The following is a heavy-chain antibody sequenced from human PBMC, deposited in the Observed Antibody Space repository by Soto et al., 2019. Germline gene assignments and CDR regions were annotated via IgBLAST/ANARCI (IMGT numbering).Heavy chain of an antibody. D-gene: IGHD5-12*01. CDR1: GGSIRSSNW. CDR3: ARGNENLSGYDHYYYYGMDV. V-gene: IGHV4-4*02. J-gene: IGHJ6*02. CDR2: INHSGST. Sequence: SETLSLTCAVSGGSIRSSNWWTWVRQPPGKGLEWIGEINHSGSTNYNPSLKSRVTISVDTSKNQFSLKLSSVTAADTAVYYCARGNENLSGYDHYYYYGMDVWGQGTTVTVSS.